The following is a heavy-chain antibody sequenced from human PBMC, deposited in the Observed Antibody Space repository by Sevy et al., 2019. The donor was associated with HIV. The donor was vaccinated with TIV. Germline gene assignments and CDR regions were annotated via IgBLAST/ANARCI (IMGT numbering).Heavy chain of an antibody. CDR2: ISSSSRTI. CDR1: GLTFSSDS. Sequence: GGSLRLSCVVSGLTFSSDSMNWVRQAPGKGLEWLASISSSSRTIYYADSVEGRFTISRDNDKKSVFLKMNNLRDEDSATYYCARDVDTPFVRSFDSWGQGTLVTVSS. V-gene: IGHV3-48*02. CDR3: ARDVDTPFVRSFDS. D-gene: IGHD5-18*01. J-gene: IGHJ4*02.